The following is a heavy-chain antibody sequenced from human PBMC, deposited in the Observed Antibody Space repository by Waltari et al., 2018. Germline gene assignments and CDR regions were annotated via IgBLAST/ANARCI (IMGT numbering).Heavy chain of an antibody. CDR1: GDSISSGSW. CDR2: ISPSGYP. V-gene: IGHV4-4*02. Sequence: QVQLQESGPGLVKPSGTLSLTCAVSGDSISSGSWYSWVRQPPGKGLEWIGEISPSGYPNPNATLKSRLTISADKSENQLSLRLTSVTAADTAFYYCTRSFDDWGPGTLVTVSS. CDR3: TRSFDD. J-gene: IGHJ4*02.